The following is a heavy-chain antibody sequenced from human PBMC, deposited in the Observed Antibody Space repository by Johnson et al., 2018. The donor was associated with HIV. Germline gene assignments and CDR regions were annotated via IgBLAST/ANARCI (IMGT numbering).Heavy chain of an antibody. J-gene: IGHJ3*02. CDR1: GFTFSDYY. CDR2: IYSGGST. D-gene: IGHD6-13*01. Sequence: VQLVESGGGVARPGGSLRLSCAASGFTFSDYYMSWIRQAPGKGLEWVSVIYSGGSTYYADSVKGRFTISRDNSKNTLYLQMNSLRAEDTAVYYCASGAAAAPDAFDIWGQGTMVTVSS. CDR3: ASGAAAAPDAFDI. V-gene: IGHV3-66*02.